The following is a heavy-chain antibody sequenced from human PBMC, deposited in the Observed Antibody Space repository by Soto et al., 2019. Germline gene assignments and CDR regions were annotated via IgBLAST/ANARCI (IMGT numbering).Heavy chain of an antibody. D-gene: IGHD3-3*01. CDR3: ARPSRITIFGVTDYAMDV. J-gene: IGHJ6*02. CDR2: IDPSDSYT. V-gene: IGHV5-10-1*01. Sequence: LQICCKGSGYSFTSYWINWVRQMAGKGLEWMGRIDPSDSYTNYSPSFRGHVTISADKSISTAYLQWSNLKASDTAIYYCARPSRITIFGVTDYAMDVWGQGTTVTVSS. CDR1: GYSFTSYW.